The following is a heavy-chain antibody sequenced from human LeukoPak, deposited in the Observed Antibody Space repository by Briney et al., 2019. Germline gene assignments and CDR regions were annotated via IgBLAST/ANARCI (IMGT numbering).Heavy chain of an antibody. J-gene: IGHJ4*02. CDR1: GFTFSSYA. D-gene: IGHD6-19*01. CDR3: AKGGSSGWYGGYYFDY. Sequence: GGSLRLSCTASGFTFSSYAMSWVRQAPGKGLEWVLGISGSGGSTHYADSVKGRFTISRDNSKNTLYLQMNSLRAEDTAVYYCAKGGSSGWYGGYYFDYWGQGTLVTVSS. V-gene: IGHV3-23*01. CDR2: ISGSGGST.